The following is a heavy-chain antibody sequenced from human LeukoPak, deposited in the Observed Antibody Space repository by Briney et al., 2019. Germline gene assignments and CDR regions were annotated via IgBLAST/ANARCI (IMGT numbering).Heavy chain of an antibody. CDR1: GSTFSNYA. J-gene: IGHJ3*02. D-gene: IGHD3-10*01. Sequence: GGSLRLSCAASGSTFSNYAMSWVRQAPGWGLEWVSTISDSGSSTYYADSVKGRFTISRDNSKNTLYLQMNSLRAEDTAVYYCAKPYYGSGSYPDAFDIWGQGAMVTVSS. CDR3: AKPYYGSGSYPDAFDI. CDR2: ISDSGSST. V-gene: IGHV3-23*01.